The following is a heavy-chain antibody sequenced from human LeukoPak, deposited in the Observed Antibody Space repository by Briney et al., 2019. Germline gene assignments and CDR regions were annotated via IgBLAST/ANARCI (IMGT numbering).Heavy chain of an antibody. J-gene: IGHJ4*02. V-gene: IGHV2-5*01. CDR2: IYWNDDK. Sequence: SGPTLVKPTQTLTLTCTFSGFSLSTSGVGVGWIRQPPGKALEWLALIYWNDDKRYSPSLKSRLTITKDTSKNQVVLTMTDMDPVDTATYYCAKRYASAWFGYGGKGTLVPVSS. CDR3: AKRYASAWFGY. CDR1: GFSLSTSGVG. D-gene: IGHD2-2*01.